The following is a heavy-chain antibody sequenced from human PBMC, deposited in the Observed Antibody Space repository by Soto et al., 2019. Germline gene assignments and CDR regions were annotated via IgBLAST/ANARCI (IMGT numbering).Heavy chain of an antibody. Sequence: TVGSLRHSCAASGFTCISYGMRWVRRATGKGLEWVAVISYDGSNKYYADSVKGRFTISRDNSKNTLYLQMNSLRAEDTAVYYCAKDLYGDYAADSYYFDYWGQGTLVTVSS. CDR2: ISYDGSNK. V-gene: IGHV3-30*18. D-gene: IGHD4-17*01. CDR1: GFTCISYG. J-gene: IGHJ4*02. CDR3: AKDLYGDYAADSYYFDY.